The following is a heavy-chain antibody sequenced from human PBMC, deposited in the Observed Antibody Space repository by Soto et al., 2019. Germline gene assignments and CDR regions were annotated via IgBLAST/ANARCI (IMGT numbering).Heavy chain of an antibody. CDR2: IRNKAHSYTT. J-gene: IGHJ1*01. Sequence: EVQLVESGGGLVQPGGSLRLSCAASGFTFSDHYMDWVRQAPGKGLEWVGRIRNKAHSYTTQYAASAKGRFTISRDDSKNSLYMQMNSLKTEDTAVYYCARDRDGDPAIQNWGQGTLVTVSS. V-gene: IGHV3-72*01. D-gene: IGHD4-17*01. CDR3: ARDRDGDPAIQN. CDR1: GFTFSDHY.